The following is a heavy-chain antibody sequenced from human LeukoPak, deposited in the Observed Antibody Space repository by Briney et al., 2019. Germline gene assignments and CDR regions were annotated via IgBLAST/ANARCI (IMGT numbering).Heavy chain of an antibody. Sequence: TGGSLRLSCAASGFTFIIYEMNWVRQAPGKGLEWVSYISSSRSNTIYYADSVKGRFTISRDNAKYSLYLQMNSLRAEDTAVYYCAREYYYDSSGSDYWGQGTLVTVSS. J-gene: IGHJ4*02. V-gene: IGHV3-48*03. CDR3: AREYYYDSSGSDY. D-gene: IGHD3-22*01. CDR1: GFTFIIYE. CDR2: ISSSRSNTI.